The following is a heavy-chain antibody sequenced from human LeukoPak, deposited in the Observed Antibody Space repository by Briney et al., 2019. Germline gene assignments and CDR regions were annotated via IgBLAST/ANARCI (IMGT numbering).Heavy chain of an antibody. V-gene: IGHV3-30*02. CDR1: GFTFSSNG. J-gene: IGHJ4*02. Sequence: GGSLRLSCVASGFTFSSNGMLWVRQAPGKGLEWVAFIRNDGSNKYYVDSVKGRFTIYRDNSKNSLYLQMNTLRAEDTAVYYCARDRHKYNYDSGGYPPYWGQGTLVTVSS. CDR2: IRNDGSNK. CDR3: ARDRHKYNYDSGGYPPY. D-gene: IGHD3-22*01.